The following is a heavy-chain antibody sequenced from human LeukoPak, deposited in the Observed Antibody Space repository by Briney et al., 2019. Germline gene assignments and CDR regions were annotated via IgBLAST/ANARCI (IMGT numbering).Heavy chain of an antibody. D-gene: IGHD3-22*01. Sequence: PSETLSLTCTVSGYSISSGYYWGWIRQPPGKGLEWIGSIYHSGSTYYNPSLKSRVTISVDTSKNQFSLKLSSVTAADTALYYCARPGGGYGFDYWGQGTLVTVSS. CDR2: IYHSGST. CDR1: GYSISSGYY. J-gene: IGHJ4*02. CDR3: ARPGGGYGFDY. V-gene: IGHV4-38-2*02.